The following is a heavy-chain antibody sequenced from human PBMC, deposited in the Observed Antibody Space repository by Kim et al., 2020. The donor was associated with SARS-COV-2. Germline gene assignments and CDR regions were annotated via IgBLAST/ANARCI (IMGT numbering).Heavy chain of an antibody. J-gene: IGHJ6*02. CDR2: VGWTGAGR. D-gene: IGHD6-13*01. CDR1: GFDFNNYA. Sequence: GGSLRLSCAASGFDFNNYAMTWVRQAPGKGLEWVSSVGWTGAGRYYAHSAQGRFTISRDNFKNTLFLQLNSLRAEDTAVYYCTKESISSPYMGHGFDVWGPGTTVIVSS. CDR3: TKESISSPYMGHGFDV. V-gene: IGHV3-23*01.